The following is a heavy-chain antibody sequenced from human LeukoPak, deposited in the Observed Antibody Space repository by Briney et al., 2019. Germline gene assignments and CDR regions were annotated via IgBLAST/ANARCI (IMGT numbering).Heavy chain of an antibody. Sequence: GGSLRLSCAASGFTFSRYGMHWVRQAPGKGLEWVAVISYDGRNKYYADSVKGRFTISRDNPKKTLYLQMNSLRAEDTAVYYCASEVVVPAAIRYYFDYWGQGTLVTVSS. CDR2: ISYDGRNK. V-gene: IGHV3-30*03. J-gene: IGHJ4*02. CDR3: ASEVVVPAAIRYYFDY. D-gene: IGHD2-2*02. CDR1: GFTFSRYG.